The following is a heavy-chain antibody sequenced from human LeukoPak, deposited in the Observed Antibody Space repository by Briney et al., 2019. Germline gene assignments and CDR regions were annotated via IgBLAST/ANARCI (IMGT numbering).Heavy chain of an antibody. D-gene: IGHD3-9*01. CDR2: ISYDGSNK. Sequence: GRSLRLSCAASGFTFSSYAMHWVRQAPGKGLEWVAVISYDGSNKYYADSVKGRFTISRDNSKNTLYLQMNSLRAEDTAVYYCAKDYDILTGYHSYWGQGTLVTVSS. CDR1: GFTFSSYA. V-gene: IGHV3-30*04. CDR3: AKDYDILTGYHSY. J-gene: IGHJ4*02.